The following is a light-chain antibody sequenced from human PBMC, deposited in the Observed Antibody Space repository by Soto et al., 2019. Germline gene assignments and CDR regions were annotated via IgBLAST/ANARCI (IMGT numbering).Light chain of an antibody. CDR2: VAS. CDR1: QSIRTY. CDR3: QQSYSSPHT. V-gene: IGKV1-39*01. Sequence: DIQMTQSPSSLSASVGDRVTITCRASQSIRTYLNWYQQKPGKAPKRLISVASSLQSGVPSRFSGSVSGTDFTLTISSLQPEDFATYHCQQSYSSPHTFGQGTKVEIK. J-gene: IGKJ1*01.